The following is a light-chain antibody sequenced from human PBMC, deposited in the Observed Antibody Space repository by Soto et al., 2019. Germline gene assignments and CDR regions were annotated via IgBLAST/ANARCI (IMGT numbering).Light chain of an antibody. Sequence: DIQMTQSPSTLSASVGDRVTITCRASQSISSWLAWYQQKPGKAPKLLIYKAYSLKSGVPSRFSGSGSGTALNLTINSLQPDDFATYYCQQYNSYSRTFGQGTKVEIK. CDR3: QQYNSYSRT. CDR2: KAY. V-gene: IGKV1-5*03. CDR1: QSISSW. J-gene: IGKJ1*01.